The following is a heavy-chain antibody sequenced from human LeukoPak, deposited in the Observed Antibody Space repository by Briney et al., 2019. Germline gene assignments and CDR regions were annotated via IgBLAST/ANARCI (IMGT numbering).Heavy chain of an antibody. CDR3: ARSDPGLAYVVVPAAFSDY. Sequence: PGGSLRLSCAASGFTFSSYAMHWVRQAPGKGLEWVAVISYDGSNKYYADSVKGRFTISRDNSKNTLYLQMNSLRAEDTAVYYCARSDPGLAYVVVPAAFSDYWGQGTLVTVSS. D-gene: IGHD2-2*01. CDR2: ISYDGSNK. J-gene: IGHJ4*02. V-gene: IGHV3-30-3*01. CDR1: GFTFSSYA.